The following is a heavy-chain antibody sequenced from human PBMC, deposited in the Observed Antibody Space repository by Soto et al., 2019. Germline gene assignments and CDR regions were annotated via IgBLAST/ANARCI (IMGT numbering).Heavy chain of an antibody. CDR2: IGPESGAT. V-gene: IGHV1-2*02. CDR1: GYTFTGHY. Sequence: ASVKVSCKASGYTFTGHYIHWVRQAPEQGPEWMGEIGPESGATRYAQKFQGRVTMTRDMSITTVYMELNNLSPDDTAVYYCGRGRSGQIVVFYWGQGNPVTVSS. J-gene: IGHJ4*02. D-gene: IGHD3-22*01. CDR3: GRGRSGQIVVFY.